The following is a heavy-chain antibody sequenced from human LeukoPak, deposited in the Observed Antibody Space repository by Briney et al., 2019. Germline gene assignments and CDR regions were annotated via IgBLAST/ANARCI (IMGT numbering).Heavy chain of an antibody. D-gene: IGHD2-15*01. J-gene: IGHJ4*02. CDR3: ARRFGYCSGGSCYFDY. CDR2: IYYSGST. Sequence: SETLSLTCTVSGGSISSSRYYWGWIRQPPGTGLEWIESIYYSGSTYYNPSLKSRVTISVDTSKNQFSLKLSSVTAADTAVYYCARRFGYCSGGSCYFDYWGQGTLVTVSS. CDR1: GGSISSSRYY. V-gene: IGHV4-39*01.